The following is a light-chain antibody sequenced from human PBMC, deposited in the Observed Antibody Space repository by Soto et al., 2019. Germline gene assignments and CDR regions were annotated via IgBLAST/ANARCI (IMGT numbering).Light chain of an antibody. V-gene: IGLV1-44*01. CDR3: AAWDDSLNGNWV. Sequence: QSVLTQPPSASGTPGQRVTISCSGSSSNIGSNTVNWYQQLPGTAPKLLIYSNNQRPSGVPGRFSGSKSGTSASLAISGLQSEDEADYYCAAWDDSLNGNWVFGGGTKLTVL. J-gene: IGLJ3*02. CDR2: SNN. CDR1: SSNIGSNT.